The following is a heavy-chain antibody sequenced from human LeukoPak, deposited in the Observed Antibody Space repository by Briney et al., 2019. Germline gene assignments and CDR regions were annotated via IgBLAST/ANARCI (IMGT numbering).Heavy chain of an antibody. CDR2: IYYSGST. J-gene: IGHJ4*02. CDR1: GGSISSSSYY. CDR3: ARDRKGYSYGFVPDY. D-gene: IGHD5-18*01. V-gene: IGHV4-39*07. Sequence: SETLSLTCTVSGGSISSSSYYWGWIRQPPGKGLEWIGSIYYSGSTYYNPSLKSRVTISVDTSKNQFSLKLSSVTAADTAVYYCARDRKGYSYGFVPDYWGQGTLVTVSS.